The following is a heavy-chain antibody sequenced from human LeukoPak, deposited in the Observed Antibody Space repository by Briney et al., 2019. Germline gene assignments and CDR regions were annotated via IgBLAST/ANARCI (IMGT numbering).Heavy chain of an antibody. CDR3: ARGARVGYSSGWPIDY. CDR1: GGSFSDYY. V-gene: IGHV4-34*01. D-gene: IGHD6-19*01. CDR2: IHHSGNT. Sequence: SETLSLTRAVYGGSFSDYYWSWIRQPPGKGLEWIGVIHHSGNTNYNPSLKSRVTISVDTSKNQFSLRLNSVTAADTAVYYCARGARVGYSSGWPIDYWGQGTLVTVSS. J-gene: IGHJ4*02.